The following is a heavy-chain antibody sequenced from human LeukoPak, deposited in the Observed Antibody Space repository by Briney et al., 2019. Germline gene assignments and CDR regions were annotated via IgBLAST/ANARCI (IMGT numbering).Heavy chain of an antibody. V-gene: IGHV3-30-3*02. CDR1: GFTFRSYA. CDR2: ISYDGNIK. CDR3: AKDRDYGTDY. J-gene: IGHJ4*02. D-gene: IGHD4-17*01. Sequence: GGSLRLSCAASGFTFRSYAIHWVRQAPGKGLEWVAFISYDGNIKYYADSVKGRFSISRDNSKNTLSLQMNSLRGEDTAVYYCAKDRDYGTDYWGQGTLVTVSS.